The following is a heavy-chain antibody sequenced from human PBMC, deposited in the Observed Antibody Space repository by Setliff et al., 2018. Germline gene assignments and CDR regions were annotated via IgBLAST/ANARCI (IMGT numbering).Heavy chain of an antibody. CDR3: ARQDRFYDRSVFVEYFQH. V-gene: IGHV4-59*08. J-gene: IGHJ1*01. CDR1: GGSISPYY. D-gene: IGHD3-22*01. CDR2: IFYSGSA. Sequence: PSETLSLTCSVSGGSISPYYWIWIRQSPGKGLEWIGYIFYSGSARYNPSLESRVTMSVDTSKNQISLKLTSVTAADTAVYYCARQDRFYDRSVFVEYFQHWGQGALVTSPQ.